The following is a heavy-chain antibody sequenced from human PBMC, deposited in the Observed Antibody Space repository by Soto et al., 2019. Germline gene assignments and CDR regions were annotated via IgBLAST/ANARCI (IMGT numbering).Heavy chain of an antibody. J-gene: IGHJ4*02. V-gene: IGHV4-30-2*01. CDR1: GGSISSGGYS. CDR3: ASLHDYGAFAFDY. Sequence: QLQLQESGSGLVKPSQTLSLTCAVSGGSISSGGYSWSWIRQPPGKGLEWIGYIYHSGSTYYNPSRKSRATLSVDRSKNRLPLKLRSLTAADTAVYYCASLHDYGAFAFDYWGQGTLVTVSS. D-gene: IGHD4-17*01. CDR2: IYHSGST.